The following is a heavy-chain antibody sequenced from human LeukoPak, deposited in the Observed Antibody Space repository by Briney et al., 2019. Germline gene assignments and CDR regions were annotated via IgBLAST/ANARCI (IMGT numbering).Heavy chain of an antibody. CDR2: ISGSGGST. J-gene: IGHJ4*02. CDR3: AKDLSPNDGGNSGFDY. Sequence: PGGSLRLSCAASGFTFSSYAMSWVRQAPGKGLEWVSAISGSGGSTYYADSVKGRFTISRDNSKNTLYLQMNSLRAEDTAVYYCAKDLSPNDGGNSGFDYWGQGTLVTVSS. CDR1: GFTFSSYA. D-gene: IGHD4-23*01. V-gene: IGHV3-23*01.